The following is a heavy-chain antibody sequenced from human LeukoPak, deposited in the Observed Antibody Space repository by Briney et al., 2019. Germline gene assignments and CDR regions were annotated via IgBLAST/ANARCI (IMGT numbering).Heavy chain of an antibody. Sequence: ASVKVSCKASGYTFTSYAMHWVRQAPGQRLEWMGWINAGNGNTKYSQKFQGRVTITRDTSASTTYMELSSLRSEDTAVYYCARDYGILTGYYSHFDYWGQGTLVTVSS. CDR1: GYTFTSYA. J-gene: IGHJ4*02. D-gene: IGHD3-9*01. CDR3: ARDYGILTGYYSHFDY. CDR2: INAGNGNT. V-gene: IGHV1-3*01.